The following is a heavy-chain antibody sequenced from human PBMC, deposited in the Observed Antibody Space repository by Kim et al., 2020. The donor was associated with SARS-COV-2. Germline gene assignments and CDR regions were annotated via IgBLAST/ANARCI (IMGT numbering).Heavy chain of an antibody. CDR3: TSRTYYYGSGSPNFDY. V-gene: IGHV3-73*01. J-gene: IGHJ4*02. D-gene: IGHD3-10*01. Sequence: SVKGRFTISRDDSKNTAYLQMNSLKTEDTAVYYCTSRTYYYGSGSPNFDYWGQGTLVTVSS.